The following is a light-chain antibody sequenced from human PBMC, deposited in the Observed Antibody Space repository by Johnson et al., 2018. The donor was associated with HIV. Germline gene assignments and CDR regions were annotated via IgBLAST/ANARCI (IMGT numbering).Light chain of an antibody. CDR2: ENN. V-gene: IGLV1-51*02. CDR3: GTWDSGLSAGGV. CDR1: SCNIGNNY. J-gene: IGLJ1*01. Sequence: QSVLSQPPSVSAAPGQKVTISCSGSSCNIGNNYVSWHQHLPGTAPKLLIYENNKRPSGIPDRFSGSKSGTSATLGITGLQTGDEADYYCGTWDSGLSAGGVFGTGTKVTVL.